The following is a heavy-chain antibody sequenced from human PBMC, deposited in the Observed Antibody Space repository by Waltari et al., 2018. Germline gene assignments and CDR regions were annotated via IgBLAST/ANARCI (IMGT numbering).Heavy chain of an antibody. CDR1: GGTFSSYA. V-gene: IGHV1-69*05. Sequence: QVQLVQSGAEVKKPGSSVKVSCKASGGTFSSYAISWVRQAPGQGLEWMGGIIPIFGTANYAQKFQGRVTITTDESTSTAYMELSSLRSEDTAVYYCAARITIFGVVIGFDYWGQGTLVTVSS. J-gene: IGHJ4*02. CDR3: AARITIFGVVIGFDY. D-gene: IGHD3-3*01. CDR2: IIPIFGTA.